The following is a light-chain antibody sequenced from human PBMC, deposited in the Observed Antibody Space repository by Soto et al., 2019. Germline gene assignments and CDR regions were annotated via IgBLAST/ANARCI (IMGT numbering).Light chain of an antibody. CDR3: QQRSNWPPKYT. Sequence: EIVLTQSPATLSLSPGERATLSCRASQSVSSYLAWYQQKPGQAPRLLIYDASNRSTGIPARFSGSGSGTDFTLTISSLAPEDFAVYSCQQRSNWPPKYTFGQGTKLEIK. J-gene: IGKJ2*01. CDR1: QSVSSY. V-gene: IGKV3-11*01. CDR2: DAS.